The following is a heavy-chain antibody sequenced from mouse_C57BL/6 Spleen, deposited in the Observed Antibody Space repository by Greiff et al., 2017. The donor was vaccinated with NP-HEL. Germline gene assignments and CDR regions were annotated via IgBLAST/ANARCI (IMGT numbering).Heavy chain of an antibody. D-gene: IGHD1-1*01. CDR1: GYTFTEYT. CDR2: FYPGSGSI. Sequence: VQLQQSGAELVKPGASVKLSCKASGYTFTEYTIHWVKQRSGQGLEWIGWFYPGSGSIKYNEKFKDKATLTVDKSSSTAYMQLSSLTSEDSAVYFCAKHKAIAAVVGYIDDWGTGTTVTVSS. V-gene: IGHV1-62-2*01. CDR3: AKHKAIAAVVGYIDD. J-gene: IGHJ1*03.